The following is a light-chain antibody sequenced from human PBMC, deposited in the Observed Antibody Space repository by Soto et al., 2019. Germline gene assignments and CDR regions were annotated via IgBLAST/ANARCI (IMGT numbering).Light chain of an antibody. CDR1: QSVSSY. CDR2: DAS. V-gene: IGKV3-11*01. J-gene: IGKJ5*01. CDR3: QQRSNWPPIT. Sequence: EIVLTQSPATLSLSTGERATLSCRASQSVSSYLAWYQQKPGQAPRLLIYDASNRATGIPARFSGSGSGTDFTLTISSLEPEDFAVYYCQQRSNWPPITFGQGRRLAVK.